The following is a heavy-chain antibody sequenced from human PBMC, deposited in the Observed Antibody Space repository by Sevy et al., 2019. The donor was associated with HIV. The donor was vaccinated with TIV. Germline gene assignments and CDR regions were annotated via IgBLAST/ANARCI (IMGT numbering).Heavy chain of an antibody. CDR2: INHSGST. Sequence: SETLSLTCAVYGGSFSGYYWSWIRQPPGKGLEWIGEINHSGSTNYNPSLKSRVTISVDTSKNQFSLKLSSVTAADTAVYYCARGWGRVCSGGSCYSGHFHYWGQGTLVTVSS. D-gene: IGHD2-15*01. CDR3: ARGWGRVCSGGSCYSGHFHY. CDR1: GGSFSGYY. V-gene: IGHV4-34*01. J-gene: IGHJ4*02.